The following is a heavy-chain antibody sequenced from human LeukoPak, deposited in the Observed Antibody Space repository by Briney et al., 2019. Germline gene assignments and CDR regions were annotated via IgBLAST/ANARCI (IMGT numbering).Heavy chain of an antibody. D-gene: IGHD3-9*01. Sequence: GGCLRLSCAASGFTFSSYAMHWVRQAPGKGLEWVAVISYDGSNKYYADSVKGRFTISRDNSKNTLYLQMNSLRVEDTALYYCVKDLGYDFLTGQFDNWGQGTPVTVSS. CDR3: VKDLGYDFLTGQFDN. CDR2: ISYDGSNK. V-gene: IGHV3-30-3*01. CDR1: GFTFSSYA. J-gene: IGHJ4*02.